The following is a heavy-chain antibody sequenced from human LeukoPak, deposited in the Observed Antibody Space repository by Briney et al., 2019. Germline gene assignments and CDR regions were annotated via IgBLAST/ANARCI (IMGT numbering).Heavy chain of an antibody. V-gene: IGHV3-30*03. CDR1: GFTFSAYG. Sequence: GRSLRLSCVASGFTFSAYGLHWLRQAPGKGLEWVSAISYDGINRYYSDSVKGRFTISKDDSESTLYLQMNSLRAEDTAVYYCASPKAAAAAGRGFDYWGQGTLVTVSS. J-gene: IGHJ4*02. CDR3: ASPKAAAAAGRGFDY. D-gene: IGHD6-25*01. CDR2: ISYDGINR.